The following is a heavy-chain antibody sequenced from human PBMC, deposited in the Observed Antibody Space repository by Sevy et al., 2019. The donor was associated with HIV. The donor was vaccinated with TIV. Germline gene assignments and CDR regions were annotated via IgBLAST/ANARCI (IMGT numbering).Heavy chain of an antibody. CDR1: GFSISSFW. Sequence: GGSLRLSCAASGFSISSFWMNWVRQTPGKGLEWLANINQDGSKRYFVHSVKGRFTISRDNAKNSVYLQLHSLRVEDTAVYYCVRAMGGVDAYWGQGTLVTVSS. CDR3: VRAMGGVDAY. D-gene: IGHD3-16*01. V-gene: IGHV3-7*03. J-gene: IGHJ4*02. CDR2: INQDGSKR.